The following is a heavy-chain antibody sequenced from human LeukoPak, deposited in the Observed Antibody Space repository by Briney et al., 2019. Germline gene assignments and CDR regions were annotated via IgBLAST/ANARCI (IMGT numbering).Heavy chain of an antibody. CDR3: ARDPGVVAFHYFDF. D-gene: IGHD3-3*01. J-gene: IGHJ4*02. CDR2: IGGRGGST. CDR1: GFTLNNHA. Sequence: GGSLRLSWAASGFTLNNHAMAWVRQAPGKGLEWVSAIGGRGGSTYYADSVKGRFTITRDNSKNTVYLQMNSLRAEDTAVYYCARDPGVVAFHYFDFWGQGNLVTVSS. V-gene: IGHV3-23*01.